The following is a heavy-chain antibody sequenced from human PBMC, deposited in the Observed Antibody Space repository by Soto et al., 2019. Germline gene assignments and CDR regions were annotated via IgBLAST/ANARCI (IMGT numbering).Heavy chain of an antibody. J-gene: IGHJ6*02. Sequence: GASVKVSCKASGGTFSSYAISWVRQATGQGLEWMGGIIPIFGTANYAQKFQGRVTITADESASTAYMELSSLRSEDTAVYYCASPIVVVPAAIRPGYYYYGMEVWGQGTTVTVSS. CDR2: IIPIFGTA. V-gene: IGHV1-69*13. D-gene: IGHD2-2*01. CDR1: GGTFSSYA. CDR3: ASPIVVVPAAIRPGYYYYGMEV.